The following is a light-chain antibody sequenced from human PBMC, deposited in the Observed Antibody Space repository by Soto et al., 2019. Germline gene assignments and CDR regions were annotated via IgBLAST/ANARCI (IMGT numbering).Light chain of an antibody. J-gene: IGKJ4*01. CDR2: AAS. Sequence: AIQMTQSPSSLSASVGDRVTITCRASQGIRNDLGWYQQKPGKAPKLLIYAASSLQSGVPSRFSRSWSGTEFTLTISNLQPGDFATYYCLQDYNYPRLTFGGGTKVEIK. CDR1: QGIRND. V-gene: IGKV1-6*01. CDR3: LQDYNYPRLT.